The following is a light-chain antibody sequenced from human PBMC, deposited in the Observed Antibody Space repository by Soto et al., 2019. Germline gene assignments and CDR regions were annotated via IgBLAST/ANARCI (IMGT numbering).Light chain of an antibody. CDR2: GAS. CDR3: QQYNNWYT. J-gene: IGKJ2*01. CDR1: QSVSSN. Sequence: EIVMTQSPATLSVSPGARATLSCRASQSVSSNLAWYQQKPGQAPRLLIYGASTRATGIPDRFSGSGSGTEFTLTISSLQSEDFAVYDCQQYNNWYTLAQGTKLEIK. V-gene: IGKV3-15*01.